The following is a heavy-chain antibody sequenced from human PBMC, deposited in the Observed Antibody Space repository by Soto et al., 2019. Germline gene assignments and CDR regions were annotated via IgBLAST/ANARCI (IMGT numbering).Heavy chain of an antibody. V-gene: IGHV4-31*03. Sequence: SSETLSLTCTVSGGSISSGGYYWSWIRHHPGKGLEWIGYIYYSGSTYYNPSLKSRVTISVDTSKNQFSLKLSSVTAADTAVYYCARDRSGIAAAGPNSAGPYYYYYGMDVWGQGTTVTVSS. CDR1: GGSISSGGYY. CDR3: ARDRSGIAAAGPNSAGPYYYYYGMDV. J-gene: IGHJ6*02. D-gene: IGHD6-13*01. CDR2: IYYSGST.